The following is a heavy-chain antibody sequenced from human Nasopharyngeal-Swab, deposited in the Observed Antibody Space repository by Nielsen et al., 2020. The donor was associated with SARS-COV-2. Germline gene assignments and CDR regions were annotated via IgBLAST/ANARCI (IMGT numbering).Heavy chain of an antibody. V-gene: IGHV1-69*13. CDR1: GGTFSSYA. J-gene: IGHJ6*02. CDR2: IIPIFGTA. CDR3: ARERWELRYYGMDV. Sequence: SAKVSCKASGGTFSSYAISWVRQAPGQGLEWMGGIIPIFGTANYAQKFQGRVTITADESTSTAYMELSSLRSEDTAVYYCARERWELRYYGMDVWGQGTTVTSP. D-gene: IGHD1-26*01.